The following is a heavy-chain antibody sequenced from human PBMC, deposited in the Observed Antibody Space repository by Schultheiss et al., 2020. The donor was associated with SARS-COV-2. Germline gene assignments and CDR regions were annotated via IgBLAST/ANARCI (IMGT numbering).Heavy chain of an antibody. CDR3: ARQPSRTRSGLDY. D-gene: IGHD2-2*01. J-gene: IGHJ4*02. CDR1: GGSISSSSYY. Sequence: SQTLSLTCTVSGGSISSSSYYWGWIRQPPGKGLEWIGYIYYSGSTNYNPSLKSRVTISVDTSKNQFSLKLSSVTAADTALYYCARQPSRTRSGLDYWGQGILVTVSS. CDR2: IYYSGST. V-gene: IGHV4-61*05.